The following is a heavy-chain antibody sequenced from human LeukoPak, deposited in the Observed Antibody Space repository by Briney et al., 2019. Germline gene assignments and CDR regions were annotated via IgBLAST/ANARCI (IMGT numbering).Heavy chain of an antibody. V-gene: IGHV3-23*01. D-gene: IGHD6-13*01. CDR3: AKATPATAAFES. J-gene: IGHJ4*02. CDR2: ISSSGGST. Sequence: PGGSLRLSCAASGFTFSMYAMSWVRQAPGKGLEWVSTISSSGGSTYYADSVKGRFTISRDNSKNTLYLQMNSLRAEDTAVHHCAKATPATAAFESWGQGTLLTVSS. CDR1: GFTFSMYA.